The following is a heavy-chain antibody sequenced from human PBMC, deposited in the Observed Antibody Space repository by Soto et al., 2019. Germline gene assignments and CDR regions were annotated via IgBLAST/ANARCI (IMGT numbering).Heavy chain of an antibody. Sequence: SETLSLTCTVSGGSISSYYWSWIRQPPGKGLEWIGYIYYSGSTNYNPSLKSRVTISVDTSKNQFSLKLSSVTAADTAVYYCAGREYNWFDPWGQGTLVTVSS. J-gene: IGHJ5*02. CDR1: GGSISSYY. CDR3: AGREYNWFDP. CDR2: IYYSGST. V-gene: IGHV4-59*01.